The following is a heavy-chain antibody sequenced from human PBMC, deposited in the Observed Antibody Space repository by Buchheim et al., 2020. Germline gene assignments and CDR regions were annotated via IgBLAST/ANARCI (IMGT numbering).Heavy chain of an antibody. CDR3: AKDIGSGWYYGMNV. J-gene: IGHJ6*02. D-gene: IGHD6-19*01. CDR2: ISDDGSNK. V-gene: IGHV3-30*18. CDR1: GFTFSNYG. Sequence: QVELVESGGGVVQPGRSLRLSCAASGFTFSNYGMHWVRQAPGKGLEWVAIISDDGSNKYYAGSVKGRFNIYRDNSKNTLYMQMNSLRGEDTAVYYCAKDIGSGWYYGMNVWGQGTT.